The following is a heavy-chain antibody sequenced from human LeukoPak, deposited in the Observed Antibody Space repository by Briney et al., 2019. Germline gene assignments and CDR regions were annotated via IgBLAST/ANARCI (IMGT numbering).Heavy chain of an antibody. J-gene: IGHJ6*02. CDR1: GGSISSGGYS. V-gene: IGHV4-30-2*01. CDR3: ARAHGALHRYYGMDV. D-gene: IGHD3-10*01. Sequence: SQTLSLTCAVSGGSISSGGYSWSWIRQPPGKGLEWIGYIYHSGSTYYNPSLKSRVSISVDRSKNQFSLKLSSVTAADTAVYYCARAHGALHRYYGMDVWGQGTTVTVSS. CDR2: IYHSGST.